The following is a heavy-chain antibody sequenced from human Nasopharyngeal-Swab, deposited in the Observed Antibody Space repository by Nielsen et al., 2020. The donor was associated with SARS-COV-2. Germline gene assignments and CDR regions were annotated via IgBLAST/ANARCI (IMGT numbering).Heavy chain of an antibody. Sequence: GESLKISCAASGLSFYNYWMTWVRQAPGKGLQWVADINQDGSEEVYVDSVKGRFTISRDNAKNSLYLQMNSLRAEDTAIYYCARDWGRAFDVWSQGTMVTVSS. CDR3: ARDWGRAFDV. V-gene: IGHV3-7*01. CDR2: INQDGSEE. J-gene: IGHJ3*01. D-gene: IGHD3-16*01. CDR1: GLSFYNYW.